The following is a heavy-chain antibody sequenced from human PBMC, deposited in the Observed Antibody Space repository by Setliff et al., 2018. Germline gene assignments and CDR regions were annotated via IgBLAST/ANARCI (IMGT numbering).Heavy chain of an antibody. CDR3: TTGPRDSRNYMTWLDS. CDR1: GITFKNAW. CDR2: IKSSREGATS. J-gene: IGHJ5*01. V-gene: IGHV3-15*01. Sequence: PGGSLRLSCSVSGITFKNAWMTWVRQAPGEGPEWVGRIKSSREGATSDYGAPAKGRFTISRDDSKNMIYLQMNNLKSDDTGFYYCTTGPRDSRNYMTWLDSWGQGTLVTVSS. D-gene: IGHD4-4*01.